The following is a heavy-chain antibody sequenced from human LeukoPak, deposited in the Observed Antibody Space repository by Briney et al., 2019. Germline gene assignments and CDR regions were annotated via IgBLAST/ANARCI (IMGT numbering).Heavy chain of an antibody. CDR3: ARDNDSRDPPHFDY. J-gene: IGHJ4*02. Sequence: GGSLRLSCAASGFTFSSYGMHWVRQAPGKGLEWVAVISYDGSNKYYADSVKGRFTISRDNSKNTLYLQMNGLRAEDTAVYYCARDNDSRDPPHFDYWGQGTLVTVSS. V-gene: IGHV3-30*03. CDR2: ISYDGSNK. CDR1: GFTFSSYG. D-gene: IGHD3-16*01.